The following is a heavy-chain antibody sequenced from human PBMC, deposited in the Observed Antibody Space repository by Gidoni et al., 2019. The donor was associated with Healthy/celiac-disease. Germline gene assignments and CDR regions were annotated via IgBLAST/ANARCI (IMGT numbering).Heavy chain of an antibody. J-gene: IGHJ4*02. V-gene: IGHV4-34*01. CDR2: ITHPGST. CDR1: GPSFSGYY. Sequence: QVQLQQWGAGLLKPSETLSLTCAMSGPSFSGYYWSWIRQSPGRGLEWIAEITHPGSTNDKPSLRSRVTISVDASKNQFSLQLRSVTAADTAVYYCARGRYHDSSGFPYWGQGTLVTVSS. CDR3: ARGRYHDSSGFPY. D-gene: IGHD3-22*01.